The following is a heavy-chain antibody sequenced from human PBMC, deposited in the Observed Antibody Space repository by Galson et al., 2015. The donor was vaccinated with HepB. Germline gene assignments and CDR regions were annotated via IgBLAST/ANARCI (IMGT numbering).Heavy chain of an antibody. Sequence: SLRLSCAASGFTFSNYGLNWVRQAPGKGLEWVSSISPSSSYIYYADSVKGRFTISRDSAKNSLYLQMNSLRAEDTAVYFCARGPAWEGATTSVDYWGQGTLVTVSS. CDR2: ISPSSSYI. CDR1: GFTFSNYG. V-gene: IGHV3-21*01. J-gene: IGHJ4*02. CDR3: ARGPAWEGATTSVDY. D-gene: IGHD1-26*01.